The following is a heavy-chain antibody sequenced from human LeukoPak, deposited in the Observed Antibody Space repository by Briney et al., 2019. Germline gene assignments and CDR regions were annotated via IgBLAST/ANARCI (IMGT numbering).Heavy chain of an antibody. CDR3: AVVPAAILGYYYYGMDV. D-gene: IGHD2-2*02. Sequence: GGSLRLSCAASGFTFSSYAMSWLRQAPGKGLEWVSAISGSGGSIYYADSVKGRFTISRDNSKNTLYLQMNSLRAEDTAVYYCAVVPAAILGYYYYGMDVWGQGTTVTVSS. V-gene: IGHV3-23*01. CDR2: ISGSGGSI. J-gene: IGHJ6*02. CDR1: GFTFSSYA.